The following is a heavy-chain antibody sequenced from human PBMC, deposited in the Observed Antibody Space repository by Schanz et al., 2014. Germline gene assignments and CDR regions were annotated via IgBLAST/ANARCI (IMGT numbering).Heavy chain of an antibody. V-gene: IGHV3-74*02. J-gene: IGHJ5*02. D-gene: IGHD1-7*01. Sequence: VDLVESGGGVVQPGGSLRLSCAASGFTFSTYWMHWVRQAPGKGLVWVSHINSDGTTTTYADSVKGRFTISRDNAENTLYLQMNSLRVEDTAVYYCAMGGYQLHHWGQGTLVTVSS. CDR1: GFTFSTYW. CDR3: AMGGYQLHH. CDR2: INSDGTTT.